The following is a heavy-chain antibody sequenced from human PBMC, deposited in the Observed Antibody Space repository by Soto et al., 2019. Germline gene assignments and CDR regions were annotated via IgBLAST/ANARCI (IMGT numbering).Heavy chain of an antibody. D-gene: IGHD3-3*01. CDR3: ARGRYDFWSGYMRKKSENWFDP. CDR2: INPNSGGT. Sequence: ASVKVSCKASGYTFTGYYMHWVRQAPGQGLEWMGWINPNSGGTNYAQKFQGWVTMTRDTSISTAYMELSRLRSDDTAVYYCARGRYDFWSGYMRKKSENWFDPWGQGTLVTVSS. V-gene: IGHV1-2*04. J-gene: IGHJ5*02. CDR1: GYTFTGYY.